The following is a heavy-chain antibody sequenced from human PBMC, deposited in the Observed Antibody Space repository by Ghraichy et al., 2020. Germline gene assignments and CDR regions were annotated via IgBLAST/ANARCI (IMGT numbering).Heavy chain of an antibody. D-gene: IGHD2-2*02. J-gene: IGHJ4*02. CDR1: GFIFNNYW. V-gene: IGHV3-7*01. CDR2: IKEDGSQK. CDR3: ARRFCTNTSCYRSIDY. Sequence: GESLNISCAASGFIFNNYWMSWVRQAPGKGLEWVTSIKEDGSQKNYVDSVKGRFTISRDNTKNSLYLQMNSLRAEDTAVYYCARRFCTNTSCYRSIDYWGQGTLVTVSS.